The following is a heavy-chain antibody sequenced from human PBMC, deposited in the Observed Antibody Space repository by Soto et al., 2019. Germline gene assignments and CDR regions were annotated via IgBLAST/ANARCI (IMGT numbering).Heavy chain of an antibody. D-gene: IGHD2-2*01. J-gene: IGHJ6*02. V-gene: IGHV4-30-4*01. CDR3: GTMPIVVEPASMDV. Sequence: PSETLSLTCTVSGGSISSGDYYWSWIRQPPGKVLEWIGYIYYSRSTSYNASLKSRTSISADPSNNQFSLKLHSLTAADTAVFFCGTMPIVVEPASMDVWVPGTSVTVSS. CDR1: GGSISSGDYY. CDR2: IYYSRST.